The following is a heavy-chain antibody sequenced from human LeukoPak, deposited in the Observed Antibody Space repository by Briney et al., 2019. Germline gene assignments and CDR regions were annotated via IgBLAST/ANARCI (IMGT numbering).Heavy chain of an antibody. J-gene: IGHJ3*02. D-gene: IGHD5-12*01. CDR3: ARQSKSGNRRRAFDI. V-gene: IGHV3-48*03. Sequence: GGSLILSCAASEFTFRGYEMNWVRQPPGKGLEWVSYISDSGSTIYYADSVKGRFTISRDNAKNSLYLQMNSVRAEDTALYYCARQSKSGNRRRAFDIWGQGTMVTVSS. CDR2: ISDSGSTI. CDR1: EFTFRGYE.